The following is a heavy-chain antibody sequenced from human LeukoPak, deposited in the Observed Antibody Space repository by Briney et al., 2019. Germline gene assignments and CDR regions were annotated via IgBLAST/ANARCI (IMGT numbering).Heavy chain of an antibody. CDR3: ARTVMYYYDSSAGNWFDP. CDR2: IYYSGST. D-gene: IGHD3-22*01. J-gene: IGHJ5*02. V-gene: IGHV4-39*01. Sequence: SETLSLTCTVSGGSISSSSYYWGWIRQPPGKGLEWIGSIYYSGSTYYNPSLKSRVTISVDTSKNQFSLKLSSVTVADTAVYYCARTVMYYYDSSAGNWFDPWGQGTLVTVSS. CDR1: GGSISSSSYY.